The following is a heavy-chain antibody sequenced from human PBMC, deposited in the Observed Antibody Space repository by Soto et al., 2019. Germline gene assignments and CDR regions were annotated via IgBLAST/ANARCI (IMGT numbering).Heavy chain of an antibody. CDR3: ARDLASSSLSGFDP. Sequence: QVQLVESGGGVVQPGRSLRLSSAASGFTFSSYAMHWVRQAPGKGLEWVAVISYDGSNKYYADSVKGRFTISRDNSKNTLYLQMNSLRAEDTAVYYCARDLASSSLSGFDPWGQGTLVTVSS. CDR1: GFTFSSYA. D-gene: IGHD6-6*01. V-gene: IGHV3-30-3*01. CDR2: ISYDGSNK. J-gene: IGHJ5*02.